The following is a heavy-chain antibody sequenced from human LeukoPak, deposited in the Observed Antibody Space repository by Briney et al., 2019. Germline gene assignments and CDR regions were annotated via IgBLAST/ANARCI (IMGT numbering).Heavy chain of an antibody. D-gene: IGHD3-10*01. J-gene: IGHJ6*03. CDR2: IYYSGST. CDR3: ARGTVVRGVIMNYYYYYMDV. Sequence: SETLSLTCTVSGGSISSYYWSWIRQPPGKGLEWIGYIYYSGSTSYNPSLKSRVTISVDTSKNQFSLKPSSVTAADTAVYYCARGTVVRGVIMNYYYYYMDVWGKGTTVTISS. CDR1: GGSISSYY. V-gene: IGHV4-59*01.